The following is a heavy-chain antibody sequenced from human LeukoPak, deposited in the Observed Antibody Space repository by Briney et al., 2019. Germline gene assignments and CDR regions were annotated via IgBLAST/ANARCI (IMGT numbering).Heavy chain of an antibody. J-gene: IGHJ4*02. D-gene: IGHD4-17*01. Sequence: PGGSLRLSCAASGFTFSSYSMNWVRQAPGKGLEWVAFIRYDGSNKYYADSVKGRFTISRDNSKNTLYLQMNSLRAEDTAVYYCAKAGYGDYAFFDYWGQGTLVTVSS. CDR1: GFTFSSYS. V-gene: IGHV3-30*02. CDR3: AKAGYGDYAFFDY. CDR2: IRYDGSNK.